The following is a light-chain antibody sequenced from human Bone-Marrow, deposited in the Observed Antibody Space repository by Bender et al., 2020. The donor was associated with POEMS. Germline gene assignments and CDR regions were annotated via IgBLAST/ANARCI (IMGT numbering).Light chain of an antibody. CDR3: CSYADSYTWV. V-gene: IGLV2-11*01. J-gene: IGLJ3*02. CDR1: SSDVGGYNY. Sequence: QSALTQPRSVSGSPGQSVTISCTGTSSDVGGYNYVSWYQQHPGKAPKVMIYDVTKRPSGVPHRFSCSKSGNTASLTISGLQAEDEADYYCCSYADSYTWVFGGGTKLTVL. CDR2: DVT.